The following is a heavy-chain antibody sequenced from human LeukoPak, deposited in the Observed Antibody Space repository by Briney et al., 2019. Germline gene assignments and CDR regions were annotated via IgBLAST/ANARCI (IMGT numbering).Heavy chain of an antibody. CDR1: GGSISSYY. D-gene: IGHD3-22*01. Sequence: SETLSLTCTVSGGSISSYYWSWIRQPPGKGLEWIGYIYYSGSTNYNPSLKGRVTISVDTSKNQFSLKLSSVTAADTAVYYCASRDYYDSSGWVYYYYMDVWGKGTTVTVSS. V-gene: IGHV4-59*01. J-gene: IGHJ6*03. CDR3: ASRDYYDSSGWVYYYYMDV. CDR2: IYYSGST.